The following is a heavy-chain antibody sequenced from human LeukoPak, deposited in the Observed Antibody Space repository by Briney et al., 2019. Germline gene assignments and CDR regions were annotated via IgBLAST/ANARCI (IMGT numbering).Heavy chain of an antibody. Sequence: PGGSLRLSCAASGFTFSSYAMHWVRQAPGKGLEWVAVISYDGSNKYYADSVKGRFTISRDNSKNTLYLQMNSLRAEDTAVYYCARDSPQIFPHAFDIWGQGTMVTVSS. CDR2: ISYDGSNK. CDR3: ARDSPQIFPHAFDI. J-gene: IGHJ3*02. V-gene: IGHV3-30-3*01. CDR1: GFTFSSYA. D-gene: IGHD3-9*01.